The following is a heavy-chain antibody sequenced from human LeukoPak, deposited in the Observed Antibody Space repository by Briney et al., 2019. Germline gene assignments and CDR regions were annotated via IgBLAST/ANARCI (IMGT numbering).Heavy chain of an antibody. J-gene: IGHJ4*02. CDR2: ISGSGAST. Sequence: GGSLRLSCAASGFTFSSYAMSWVRQAPGKGLEWVSDISGSGASTYYADSVKGRFTISRDNSKNTLYLQMNSLRAEDTAVYYCAKATAGTEGFDYWGQGTLVTVSS. CDR1: GFTFSSYA. D-gene: IGHD6-19*01. CDR3: AKATAGTEGFDY. V-gene: IGHV3-23*01.